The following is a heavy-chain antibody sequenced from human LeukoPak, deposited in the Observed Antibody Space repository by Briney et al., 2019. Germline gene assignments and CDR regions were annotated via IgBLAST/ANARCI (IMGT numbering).Heavy chain of an antibody. Sequence: GGSLRLSCAASGFTFSSYGMHWVRQAPGKGLEWVAVIWYDGSNKYYADSVKGRFSISRDSSKNTLYLHMNSLRAEDTALYYCARAEDYDSSGYVDAFDIWGQGTMVTVSS. CDR3: ARAEDYDSSGYVDAFDI. CDR1: GFTFSSYG. D-gene: IGHD3-22*01. V-gene: IGHV3-33*01. CDR2: IWYDGSNK. J-gene: IGHJ3*02.